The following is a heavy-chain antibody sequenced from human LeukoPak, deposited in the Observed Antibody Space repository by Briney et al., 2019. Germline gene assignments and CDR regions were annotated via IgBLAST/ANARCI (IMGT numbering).Heavy chain of an antibody. D-gene: IGHD6-6*01. CDR2: IKHDGSQK. Sequence: GGSLRLSCAASGFTFSRYWMSWVRQAPGRGLEWVANIKHDGSQKYYVDSVKGRFTISRDNAMNSLYLQINSLRAEDTAVYYCARDPSNDAFDIWGQGTVVTVSS. V-gene: IGHV3-7*04. J-gene: IGHJ3*02. CDR1: GFTFSRYW. CDR3: ARDPSNDAFDI.